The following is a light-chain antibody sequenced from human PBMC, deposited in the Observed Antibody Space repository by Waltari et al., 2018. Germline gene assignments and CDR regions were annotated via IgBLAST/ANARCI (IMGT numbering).Light chain of an antibody. V-gene: IGLV1-40*01. J-gene: IGLJ2*01. CDR3: QSYDDSLRASV. Sequence: QSVLTQAPSVFGAPGQRVTISCSGGSSNIGAGYDVHWYQQLPGTAPQLLIYGNAKRPSGVPDRFSASKSGTSASLAITGLQADDEAIYFCQSYDDSLRASVFGGGARLTVL. CDR1: SSNIGAGYD. CDR2: GNA.